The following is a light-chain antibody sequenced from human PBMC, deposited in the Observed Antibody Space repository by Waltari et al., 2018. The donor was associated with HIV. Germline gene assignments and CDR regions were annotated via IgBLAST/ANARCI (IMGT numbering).Light chain of an antibody. CDR1: NNDVGGYTY. V-gene: IGLV2-14*03. CDR2: DVS. Sequence: QSALTQPASVYGSPGQSITISCTGTNNDVGGYTYISWYHQHPGKAPKLMIYDVSNRPSGVYTRISGSKSGNTASLTISCLQAEDEADYYCSSYTISSTRVFCGGTKLTVL. J-gene: IGLJ3*02. CDR3: SSYTISSTRV.